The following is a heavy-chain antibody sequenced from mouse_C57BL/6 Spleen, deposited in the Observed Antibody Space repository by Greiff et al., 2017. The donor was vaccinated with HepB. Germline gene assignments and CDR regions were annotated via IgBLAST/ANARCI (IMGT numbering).Heavy chain of an antibody. CDR1: GFNIKNTY. Sequence: EVELQQSVAELVRPGASVKLSCTASGFNIKNTYMHWVKQRPEQGLEWIGRIDPANGNTKYAPKFQGKATITADTSSNTDYLQLSSLTSEDTAIYYCARYYGSRRYAMDYWGQGTSVTVSS. V-gene: IGHV14-3*01. D-gene: IGHD1-1*01. CDR2: IDPANGNT. J-gene: IGHJ4*01. CDR3: ARYYGSRRYAMDY.